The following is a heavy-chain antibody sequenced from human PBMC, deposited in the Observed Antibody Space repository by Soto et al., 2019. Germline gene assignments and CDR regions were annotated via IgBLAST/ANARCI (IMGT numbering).Heavy chain of an antibody. Sequence: GASVKVSCKAFGGTFSSYAISWVRQAPGQGLEWMGGIIPIFGTANYAQKFQGRVTITADESTSTAYMELSSLRSEDTAVYYCARAQTYYYDSSGYNGINWFDPWGQGTLVTVSS. CDR3: ARAQTYYYDSSGYNGINWFDP. D-gene: IGHD3-22*01. CDR2: IIPIFGTA. J-gene: IGHJ5*02. V-gene: IGHV1-69*13. CDR1: GGTFSSYA.